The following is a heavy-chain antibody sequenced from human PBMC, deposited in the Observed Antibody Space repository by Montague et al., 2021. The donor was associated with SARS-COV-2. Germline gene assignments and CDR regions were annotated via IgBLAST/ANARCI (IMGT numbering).Heavy chain of an antibody. V-gene: IGHV4-34*01. CDR2: INHSGST. CDR3: ARGSKKISKRWLQFDDAFDI. CDR1: GGSFSGYY. D-gene: IGHD5-24*01. J-gene: IGHJ3*02. Sequence: SETLSLTCALYGGSFSGYYWSWIRQPPGKGLEWIGEINHSGSTNYNPSLKSRVTISVDTSKNQFSLKLSSVTAADTAVYYCARGSKKISKRWLQFDDAFDIWGQGTMVTVSS.